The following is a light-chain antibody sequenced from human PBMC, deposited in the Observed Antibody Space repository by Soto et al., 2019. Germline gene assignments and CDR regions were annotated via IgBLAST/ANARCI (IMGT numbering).Light chain of an antibody. CDR3: QQSYSTPYT. Sequence: DIQMTQSPPSLSASVGDRVTITCRASQSISSYLNWYQQKPGKAPKLLIYAASSLQSGVPSRFSGSGSGTDFTLTISSLQPEDFATYYCQQSYSTPYTFGQGTKVEIK. CDR1: QSISSY. CDR2: AAS. J-gene: IGKJ2*01. V-gene: IGKV1-39*01.